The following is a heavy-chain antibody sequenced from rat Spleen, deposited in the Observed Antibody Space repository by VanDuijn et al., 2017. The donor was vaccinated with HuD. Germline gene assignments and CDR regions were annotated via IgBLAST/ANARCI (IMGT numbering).Heavy chain of an antibody. J-gene: IGHJ2*01. V-gene: IGHV5-29*01. CDR3: ARRHYGYTDYFDY. CDR2: IIYGGSRT. Sequence: EVQLAESDGGFVQPGRSMKLSCAASGFTFSSFAMAWVRQAPKKGLEWVATIIYGGSRTYYRDSVKGRFTISRDNAKSTLSLQMDSLRSEDTATYYCARRHYGYTDYFDYWGQGVMVTVSS. CDR1: GFTFSSFA. D-gene: IGHD1-9*01.